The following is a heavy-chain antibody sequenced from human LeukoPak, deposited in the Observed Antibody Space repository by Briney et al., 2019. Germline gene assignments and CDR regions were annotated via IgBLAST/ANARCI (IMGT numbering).Heavy chain of an antibody. CDR3: ARGALGYCSGGSCYRFDP. V-gene: IGHV1-69*04. CDR2: IIPILGIA. D-gene: IGHD2-15*01. J-gene: IGHJ5*02. CDR1: GGTFSSYA. Sequence: SVKVSCKASGGTFSSYAISWVRQAPGQGLEWMGRIIPILGIANYAQKFQGRVTITADKSTSTAYMELSSLRSEDTAVCYCARGALGYCSGGSCYRFDPWGQGTLVTVSS.